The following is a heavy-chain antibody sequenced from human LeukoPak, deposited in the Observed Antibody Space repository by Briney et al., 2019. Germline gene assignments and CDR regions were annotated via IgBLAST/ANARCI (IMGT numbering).Heavy chain of an antibody. CDR1: GYTFTSYY. V-gene: IGHV1-46*01. Sequence: ASVKVSYTASGYTFTSYYMQRVRQAPGQGLEWMGIIDPSGGSTTYAQKFQGRVTMTRDTSTSTVYMELSSLRSEDTAVYYCARGYGDYAYWGHGNLVTVSS. CDR3: ARGYGDYAY. J-gene: IGHJ4*01. CDR2: IDPSGGST. D-gene: IGHD4-17*01.